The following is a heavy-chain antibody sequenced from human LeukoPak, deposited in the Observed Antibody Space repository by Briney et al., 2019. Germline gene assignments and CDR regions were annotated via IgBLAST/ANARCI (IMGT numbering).Heavy chain of an antibody. D-gene: IGHD3-10*01. J-gene: IGHJ6*02. V-gene: IGHV4-61*01. CDR1: GGSVSSGTYY. CDR3: ARDSGTMVRGVMSYFDYYYGMDV. Sequence: KPSETLSLTCTVSGGSVSSGTYYWNWIRQPPGKGLEWIGYIYDSGSTNYNPSLKSRVTISVDTSKNQFSLKLSSVTAADTAVYYCARDSGTMVRGVMSYFDYYYGMDVWGQGATVTISS. CDR2: IYDSGST.